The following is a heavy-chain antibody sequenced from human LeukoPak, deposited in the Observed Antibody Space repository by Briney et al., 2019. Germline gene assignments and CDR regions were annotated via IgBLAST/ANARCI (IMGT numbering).Heavy chain of an antibody. V-gene: IGHV3-66*01. Sequence: GGSLRLSCAASGFTFNNYAMRWVRQAPGKGLEWVSVIYSGGSTYYADSVKGRFTISRDNSKNTLYLQMNSLRAEDTAVYYCARGFCGGDCYSKDDYYYYYGMDVWGQGTTVTVSS. J-gene: IGHJ6*02. CDR3: ARGFCGGDCYSKDDYYYYYGMDV. CDR1: GFTFNNYA. CDR2: IYSGGST. D-gene: IGHD2-21*02.